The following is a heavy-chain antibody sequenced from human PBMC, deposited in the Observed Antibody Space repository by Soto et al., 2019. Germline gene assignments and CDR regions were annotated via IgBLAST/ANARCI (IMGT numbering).Heavy chain of an antibody. CDR3: AREDHYYGMDV. CDR2: IIPILSIA. Sequence: QVQLVQSGAEVKKPGSSVNVSCKASGGTFSGYTISWVRQAPGQGLEWMGRIIPILSIANYKQKFQGRVTITADKSTSTAYMELSSLRSEDSAVYYCAREDHYYGMDVWGQGTTVTVSS. V-gene: IGHV1-69*08. CDR1: GGTFSGYT. J-gene: IGHJ6*02.